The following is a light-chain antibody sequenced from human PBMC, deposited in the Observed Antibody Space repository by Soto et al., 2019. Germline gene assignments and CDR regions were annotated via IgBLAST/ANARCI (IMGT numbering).Light chain of an antibody. V-gene: IGLV2-11*01. CDR3: CSYAGSPRYV. CDR2: DVS. J-gene: IGLJ1*01. Sequence: QSALTQPRSVSGSPGQSVTISCTGTSSDVGGYKYVSWYQQHPGKAPKVMIYDVSERPSGVPDRFPGSKSGNTASLTISGLQAEDEADYYCCSYAGSPRYVLGTGTKVTVL. CDR1: SSDVGGYKY.